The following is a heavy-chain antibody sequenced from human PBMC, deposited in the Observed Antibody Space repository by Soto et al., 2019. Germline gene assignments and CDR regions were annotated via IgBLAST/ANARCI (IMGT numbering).Heavy chain of an antibody. V-gene: IGHV3-7*01. CDR3: SGGVGDAF. D-gene: IGHD1-26*01. J-gene: IGHJ4*02. Sequence: EVHLVESGGGLVQTGGSLRLSCAISESTISRDWMNWVRQAPGKGLEWVAHTNQDGSEKYYADSVKGRFTIFRDNAKKSLYLQMNSLRAGDTAMYCCSGGVGDAFWGQGALGTVSS. CDR1: ESTISRDW. CDR2: TNQDGSEK.